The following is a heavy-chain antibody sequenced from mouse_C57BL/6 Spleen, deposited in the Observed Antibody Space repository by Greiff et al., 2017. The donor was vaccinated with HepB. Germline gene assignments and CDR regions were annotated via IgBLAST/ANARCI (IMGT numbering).Heavy chain of an antibody. V-gene: IGHV1-50*01. J-gene: IGHJ3*01. CDR1: GYTFTSYW. Sequence: QVQLQQSGAELVKPGASVKLSCKASGYTFTSYWMQWVKQRPGQGLEWIGEIDPSDSYTNYNQKFKGKATLTVDTSSSTAYMQLSSLTSEDSAVYYCASFHYKRLRDWGQGTLVTVSA. D-gene: IGHD2-12*01. CDR2: IDPSDSYT. CDR3: ASFHYKRLRD.